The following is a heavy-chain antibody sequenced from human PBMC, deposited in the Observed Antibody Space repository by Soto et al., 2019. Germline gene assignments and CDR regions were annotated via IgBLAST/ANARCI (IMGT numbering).Heavy chain of an antibody. CDR3: ARDFTKHSYGVDV. D-gene: IGHD3-10*01. CDR2: INPNSGGK. J-gene: IGHJ6*02. CDR1: GYTFTGAY. V-gene: IGHV1-2*02. Sequence: QAQLVQSGAEVKKPGASVKVSCKASGYTFTGAYIHWVRQAPGQGLERMGCINPNSGGKEFAQKFQGRVIVTRDTYITPVYMEVSSLRSDDTGVYYCARDFTKHSYGVDVWGQGTAVTVS.